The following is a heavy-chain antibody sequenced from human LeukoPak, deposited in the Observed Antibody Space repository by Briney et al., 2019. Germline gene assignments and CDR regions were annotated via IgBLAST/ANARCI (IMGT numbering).Heavy chain of an antibody. CDR1: GFTFSSYD. CDR3: ARDRRPTYYYGSGSDY. CDR2: IGTAGDT. D-gene: IGHD3-10*01. V-gene: IGHV3-13*01. Sequence: LPGGSLRLSCAAFGFTFSSYDMHWARQATGKGLEWVSAIGTAGDTYYPGSVKGRFTISRENAKNSLYLQMNSLRAGDTAVYYCARDRRPTYYYGSGSDYWGQGTLVTVSS. J-gene: IGHJ4*02.